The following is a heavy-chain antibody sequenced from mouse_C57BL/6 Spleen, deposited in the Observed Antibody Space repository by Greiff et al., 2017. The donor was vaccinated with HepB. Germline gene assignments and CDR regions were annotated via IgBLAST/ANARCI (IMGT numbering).Heavy chain of an antibody. CDR1: GYSITSGYY. V-gene: IGHV3-6*01. D-gene: IGHD2-4*01. J-gene: IGHJ4*01. CDR3: ASGIGYDYDGAMDY. CDR2: ISYDGSN. Sequence: VQLQQSGPGLVKPSQSLSLTCSVTGYSITSGYYWNWIRQFPGNKLEWMGYISYDGSNNYNPSLKNRISITRDTSKNQFFLKLNSVTTEDTATYYCASGIGYDYDGAMDYWGQGTSVTVSS.